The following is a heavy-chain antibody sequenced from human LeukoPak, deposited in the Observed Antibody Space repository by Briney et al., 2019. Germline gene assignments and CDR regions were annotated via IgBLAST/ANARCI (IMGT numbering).Heavy chain of an antibody. V-gene: IGHV3-30*02. CDR3: AKDGSWSCTD. CDR2: IAHHGNNK. CDR1: VFTFSSSA. D-gene: IGHD2-8*02. J-gene: IGHJ4*02. Sequence: PGGSLRLSCGASVFTFSSSAMHWVRQGPGKGLEWVPYIAHHGNNKYYADSVKGRFTISRDNSKGSLYLQMNSLRADDTAVYYCAKDGSWSCTDWGQGTLVRVSS.